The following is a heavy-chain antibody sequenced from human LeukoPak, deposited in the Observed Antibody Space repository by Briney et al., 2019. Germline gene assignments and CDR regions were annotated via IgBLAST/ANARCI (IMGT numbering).Heavy chain of an antibody. CDR2: ISGSGGST. D-gene: IGHD3-10*01. V-gene: IGHV3-23*01. CDR3: AKTWRGRGYYGYGPSEYFYYMDV. Sequence: GGSLRLSCEAFGLTFSTYGINWVRQAPGRGLEWVSAISGSGGSTYYADSVKGRFTISRDNSKNTLWLQMNSLKGEDTAVYYCAKTWRGRGYYGYGPSEYFYYMDVWGKGTTVTISS. CDR1: GLTFSTYG. J-gene: IGHJ6*03.